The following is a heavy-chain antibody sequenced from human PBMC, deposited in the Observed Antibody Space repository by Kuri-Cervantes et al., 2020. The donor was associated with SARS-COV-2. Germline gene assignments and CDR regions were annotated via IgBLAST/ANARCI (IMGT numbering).Heavy chain of an antibody. D-gene: IGHD6-19*01. CDR3: ARLMGIAVAGSSFDY. J-gene: IGHJ4*02. CDR1: GFTFSSYW. Sequence: GESLKISCAASGFTFSSYWMSWVRQAPGKGLEWVANIKQDGTEKYYVDSVKGRFTISRDNAKNSLYLQMSSLRAEDTAVYYCARLMGIAVAGSSFDYWGQGTLVTVSS. V-gene: IGHV3-7*01. CDR2: IKQDGTEK.